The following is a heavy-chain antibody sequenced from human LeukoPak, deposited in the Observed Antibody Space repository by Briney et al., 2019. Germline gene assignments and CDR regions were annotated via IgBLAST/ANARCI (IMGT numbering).Heavy chain of an antibody. CDR1: GFTFSSYG. D-gene: IGHD2-15*01. V-gene: IGHV3-33*01. CDR2: IWYDGSNK. CDR3: ARDRICSGGSCYYFDY. Sequence: GGSLRLSCAASGFTFSSYGMHWVRQALGKGLEWVAVIWYDGSNKYYADSVKGRFTISRDNSKNTLYLQMNSLRAEDTAVYYCARDRICSGGSCYYFDYWGQGTLVTVSS. J-gene: IGHJ4*02.